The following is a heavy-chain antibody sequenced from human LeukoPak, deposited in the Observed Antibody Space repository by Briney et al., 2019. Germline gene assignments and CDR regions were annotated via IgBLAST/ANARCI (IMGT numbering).Heavy chain of an antibody. CDR1: GFTVSSNY. CDR2: IHSGGST. V-gene: IGHV3-66*01. CDR3: ARDRLQDAGIDY. Sequence: GGSLRLSCAASGFTVSSNYMSWVRQAPGKGLEWVSVIHSGGSTYYGDSVKGRFTISRDNSKSTLYLQMNSLRAEDTAVYYCARDRLQDAGIDYWGQGTLVTVSS. J-gene: IGHJ4*02. D-gene: IGHD2-21*01.